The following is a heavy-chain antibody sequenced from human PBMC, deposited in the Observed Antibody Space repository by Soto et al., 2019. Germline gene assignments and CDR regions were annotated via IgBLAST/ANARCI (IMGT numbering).Heavy chain of an antibody. Sequence: GESLKISCQTSGYSFTSYWICWVRQMPGKGMEWMGNIYPYDSDTRYSPSFQGQVTISADTSITTAYLQWSGLRASDTAMYFRARHLVGSTRGNFDYWGQGTLVTVSS. CDR2: IYPYDSDT. CDR3: ARHLVGSTRGNFDY. D-gene: IGHD2-2*01. V-gene: IGHV5-51*01. CDR1: GYSFTSYW. J-gene: IGHJ4*01.